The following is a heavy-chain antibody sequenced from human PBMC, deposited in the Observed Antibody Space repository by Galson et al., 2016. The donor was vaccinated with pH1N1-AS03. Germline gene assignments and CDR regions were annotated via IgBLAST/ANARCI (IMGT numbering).Heavy chain of an antibody. Sequence: SLRLSCAASGFAFRTYAMSWVRQPPGKGLEWVSALSGDGASTFHADSVKGRFIISRVISKSTVYLQMNSLRAEDTAVYYCAKESSGLTGYFAFWGQGVLVTVSS. D-gene: IGHD3-10*01. V-gene: IGHV3-23*01. CDR1: GFAFRTYA. CDR2: LSGDGAST. CDR3: AKESSGLTGYFAF. J-gene: IGHJ4*02.